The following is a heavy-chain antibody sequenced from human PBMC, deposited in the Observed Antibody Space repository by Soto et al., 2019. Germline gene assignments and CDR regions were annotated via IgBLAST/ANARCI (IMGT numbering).Heavy chain of an antibody. V-gene: IGHV1-69*13. D-gene: IGHD4-17*01. CDR2: IIPIFGTA. CDR1: GGTFSSYA. CDR3: ARGPTVTLYYYYGMDV. Sequence: ASVKVSCKASGGTFSSYAISWVRQAPGQGLEWMGGIIPIFGTANYAQKFQGRVTITADESTSTAYMELSSLRSEDTAVYYCARGPTVTLYYYYGMDVWGQGTTVTVSS. J-gene: IGHJ6*02.